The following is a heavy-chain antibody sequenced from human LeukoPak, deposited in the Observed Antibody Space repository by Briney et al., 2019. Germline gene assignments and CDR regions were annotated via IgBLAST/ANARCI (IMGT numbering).Heavy chain of an antibody. Sequence: GRSLRLSCAASGFIFSNYGMHWVRQAPGKGLEWVAVIYYDGSKKYYADSVKGRFTISKDNSKSTLYLQMNSLRAEDTAVYYCTRDISSRWYDFWGQGTLVTVSS. CDR1: GFIFSNYG. J-gene: IGHJ5*01. CDR3: TRDISSRWYDF. CDR2: IYYDGSKK. D-gene: IGHD6-13*01. V-gene: IGHV3-33*01.